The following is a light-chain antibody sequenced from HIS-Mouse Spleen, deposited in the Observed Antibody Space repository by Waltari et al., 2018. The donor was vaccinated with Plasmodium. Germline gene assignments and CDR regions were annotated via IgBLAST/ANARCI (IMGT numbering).Light chain of an antibody. J-gene: IGLJ2*01. Sequence: SYELTQPPSVSVSPGQTASLTSSRANLGDKYACWYQQKPGQSPVLVIYQDSKRPSGIPERFSGSNSGNTATLTISGTQAMDEADYYCQAWDSSTVVFGGGTKLTVL. CDR1: NLGDKY. CDR3: QAWDSSTVV. V-gene: IGLV3-1*01. CDR2: QDS.